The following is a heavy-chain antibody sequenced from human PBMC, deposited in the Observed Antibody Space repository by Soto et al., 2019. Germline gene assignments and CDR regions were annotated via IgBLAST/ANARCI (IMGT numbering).Heavy chain of an antibody. CDR1: GFAFSSYW. CDR2: IKQDGSVK. V-gene: IGHV3-7*05. J-gene: IGHJ4*02. Sequence: GGSLRLSCAASGFAFSSYWMSWVRQAPGKGLEWVANIKQDGSVKNYVDSVKGRFTISRDNARNSLLLQMNSLRAEDTAVYYCATDFQGYWGQGNLVTVSS. CDR3: ATDFQGY.